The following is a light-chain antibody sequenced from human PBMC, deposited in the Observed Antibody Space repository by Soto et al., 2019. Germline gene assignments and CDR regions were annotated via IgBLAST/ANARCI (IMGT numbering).Light chain of an antibody. V-gene: IGLV2-14*03. CDR3: SSYTSGSTPWV. Sequence: QSVLTQPTSVSGSPGQSIIISCTGTSSDIGNYNYVSWYQHHPGKAPKLMICDVSDRPSGVSNRFSGSKSGNTASLTISGLQAEDEADYYCSSYTSGSTPWVFGTGTKVPVL. J-gene: IGLJ1*01. CDR1: SSDIGNYNY. CDR2: DVS.